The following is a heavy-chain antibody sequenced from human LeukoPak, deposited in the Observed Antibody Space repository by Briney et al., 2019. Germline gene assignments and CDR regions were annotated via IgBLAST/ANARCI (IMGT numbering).Heavy chain of an antibody. CDR2: MYYSGST. J-gene: IGHJ5*02. D-gene: IGHD3-22*01. Sequence: PSQTLSLTCTVSGGSISSGDYYWSWIRQPPGKGLEWIAYMYYSGSTYYNPSLKSRVTMSADTSKNQLSLKLSSVTAADTAVYYCARPYYYDSRIDPWGQGIPVTVSS. V-gene: IGHV4-30-4*01. CDR1: GGSISSGDYY. CDR3: ARPYYYDSRIDP.